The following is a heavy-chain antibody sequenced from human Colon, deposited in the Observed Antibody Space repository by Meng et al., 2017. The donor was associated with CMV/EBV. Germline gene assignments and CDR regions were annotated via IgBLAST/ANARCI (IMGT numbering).Heavy chain of an antibody. Sequence: GESLKISCAASGFIFEDYAMHWVRQVPGKGLEWVSLIDWDGGNTYYADAVKGRFTISRDDSRNTLYLQMNSLRAEDTAVYYCARKPNYLGMDVWGHGTTVTVSS. V-gene: IGHV3-43D*03. J-gene: IGHJ6*02. CDR3: ARKPNYLGMDV. CDR1: GFIFEDYA. CDR2: IDWDGGNT.